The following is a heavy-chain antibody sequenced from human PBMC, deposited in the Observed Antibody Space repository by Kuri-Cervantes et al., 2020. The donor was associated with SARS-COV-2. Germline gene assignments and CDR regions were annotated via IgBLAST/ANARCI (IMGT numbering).Heavy chain of an antibody. CDR3: ARVKYYDSSGYLYWYFDL. CDR2: IYHSGST. D-gene: IGHD3-22*01. J-gene: IGHJ2*01. CDR1: GGSISSGGSS. Sequence: SETLSLTCAVSGGSISSGGSSWSWVRQPPGKGLEWIGYIYHSGSTNYNPSLKSRVTISVDTSKNQFSLKLSSVTAADTAVYYCARVKYYDSSGYLYWYFDLWGRGTLVTDSS. V-gene: IGHV4-30-2*01.